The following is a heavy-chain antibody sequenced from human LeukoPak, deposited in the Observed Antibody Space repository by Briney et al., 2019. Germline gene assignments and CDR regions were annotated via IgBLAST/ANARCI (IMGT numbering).Heavy chain of an antibody. D-gene: IGHD1-26*01. V-gene: IGHV5-51*01. CDR1: GYSFTSYW. Sequence: GESLKISCKGSGYSFTSYWIGWVRQMPGKVLKRLVIIYPGDSDARHSPSFQGQVTISTDKSISTAYLQWSSLQASDTAIYYCARRRDLYSGSYYPFDYWGQGTLVTVSS. CDR2: IYPGDSDA. CDR3: ARRRDLYSGSYYPFDY. J-gene: IGHJ4*02.